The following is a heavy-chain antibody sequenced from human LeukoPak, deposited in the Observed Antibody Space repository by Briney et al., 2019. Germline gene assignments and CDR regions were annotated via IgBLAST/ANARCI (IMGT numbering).Heavy chain of an antibody. D-gene: IGHD3-10*01. Sequence: PSETLSLTCTVSGGSISSSSYYWGWIRQPPGKGLEWIGSIYYSGSTYYNPSLKSRVTMSVDTSKNQFSLKLSSVTAADTAVYYCARDGIWFGELTVANWFDPWGQGTLVTVSS. CDR2: IYYSGST. CDR3: ARDGIWFGELTVANWFDP. V-gene: IGHV4-39*07. CDR1: GGSISSSSYY. J-gene: IGHJ5*02.